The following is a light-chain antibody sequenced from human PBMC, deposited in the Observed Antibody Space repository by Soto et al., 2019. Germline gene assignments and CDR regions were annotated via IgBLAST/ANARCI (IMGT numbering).Light chain of an antibody. Sequence: AIPLTQSPSSLSASVGDRVTITCRASQGISSALAWYQQKPGKAPKLLIYDASSLESGVPSRFSGSGSGTDFTLTISSLQPEDFATYYCQQFNSYPSFCQGTKLEIK. CDR1: QGISSA. J-gene: IGKJ2*01. CDR3: QQFNSYPS. V-gene: IGKV1-13*02. CDR2: DAS.